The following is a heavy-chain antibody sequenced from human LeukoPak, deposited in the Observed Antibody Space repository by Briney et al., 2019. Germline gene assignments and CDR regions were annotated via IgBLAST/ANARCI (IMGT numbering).Heavy chain of an antibody. Sequence: PGGSLRLSCAASGFTFDDYAMHWVRQAPGKGLEWVSGISWNSGSIGYADSVKGRFTISRDNAKNSLYLQMNSLRAEDTALYYCAKDSSGWSDAFDIWGQGTMVTVSS. CDR1: GFTFDDYA. V-gene: IGHV3-9*01. D-gene: IGHD6-19*01. J-gene: IGHJ3*02. CDR2: ISWNSGSI. CDR3: AKDSSGWSDAFDI.